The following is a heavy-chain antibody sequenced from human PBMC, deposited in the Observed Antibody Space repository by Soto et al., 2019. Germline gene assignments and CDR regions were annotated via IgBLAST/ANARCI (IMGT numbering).Heavy chain of an antibody. CDR3: ASMIQAAATY. CDR2: IYSGGGT. CDR1: GFTVISSY. Sequence: DVQLVESGGGLIQAGGSLRLSCAVSGFTVISSYMIWVRQAPGKGLECVSRIYSGGGTYYADSVKGRFTISRDNSKNTLYLQMNTLRGEDTAVYYWASMIQAAATYWSQGTLVTVSS. D-gene: IGHD6-13*01. V-gene: IGHV3-53*01. J-gene: IGHJ4*02.